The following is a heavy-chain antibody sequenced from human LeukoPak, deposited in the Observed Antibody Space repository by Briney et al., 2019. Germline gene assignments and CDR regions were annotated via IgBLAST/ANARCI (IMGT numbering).Heavy chain of an antibody. CDR2: IKQDGSAK. D-gene: IGHD4-17*01. CDR1: GFTFSTYW. Sequence: GGSLRLSCAASGFTFSTYWISWVRQAPGKGLEWVANIKQDGSAKYYVDSVKGRFTISRDNAKNSLYLQMNSLRAEDTAVYYCARSDYGDYVDYWGQGTLVTVSS. V-gene: IGHV3-7*05. J-gene: IGHJ4*02. CDR3: ARSDYGDYVDY.